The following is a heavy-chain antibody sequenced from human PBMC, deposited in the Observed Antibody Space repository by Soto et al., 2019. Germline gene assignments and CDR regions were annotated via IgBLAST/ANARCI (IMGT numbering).Heavy chain of an antibody. CDR2: ISYDSSNK. Sequence: VQLLESGGGLIQPGGSLRLSCAASGFTFSYGIHWLRQAPGKGLEWVAYISYDSSNKFYGDSVKGRFTISREHSKNTEFLQMNSLRAEDTAVYYCAKLVIGYCSGNTCDDYWGQGTLVAVSS. CDR3: AKLVIGYCSGNTCDDY. V-gene: IGHV3-30*18. J-gene: IGHJ4*02. CDR1: GFTFSYG. D-gene: IGHD2-15*01.